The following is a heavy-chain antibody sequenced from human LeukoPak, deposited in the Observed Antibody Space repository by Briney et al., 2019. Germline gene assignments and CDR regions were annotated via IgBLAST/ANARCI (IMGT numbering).Heavy chain of an antibody. D-gene: IGHD3-22*01. Sequence: GGSLRLSCAASGFSFSSYGIHWVRPAPGKGLEWVAVISYDGSNKDYADSMKGRFTISRDNSKNTLYLQMNSLRAEDTAVYYCAKEAYFNNNAYYDYWGQGTLVTVSS. J-gene: IGHJ4*02. CDR3: AKEAYFNNNAYYDY. CDR1: GFSFSSYG. V-gene: IGHV3-30*18. CDR2: ISYDGSNK.